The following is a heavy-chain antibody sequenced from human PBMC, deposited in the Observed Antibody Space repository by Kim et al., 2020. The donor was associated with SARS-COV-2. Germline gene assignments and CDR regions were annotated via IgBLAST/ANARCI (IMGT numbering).Heavy chain of an antibody. D-gene: IGHD3-22*01. CDR1: GFTFSSYT. Sequence: GGSLRLSCVASGFTFSSYTMNWVRQAPGKGLEWVSSISRSSSYIYYADSLQGRLTISRDNSKNSLYLQMNSLRAEDTAVYYCGRAYDGDAYIVGAFDIWG. CDR3: GRAYDGDAYIVGAFDI. CDR2: ISRSSSYI. J-gene: IGHJ3*02. V-gene: IGHV3-21*04.